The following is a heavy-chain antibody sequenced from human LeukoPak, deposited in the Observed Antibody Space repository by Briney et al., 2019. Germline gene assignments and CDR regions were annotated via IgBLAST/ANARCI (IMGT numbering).Heavy chain of an antibody. V-gene: IGHV3-23*01. CDR1: GFTFSSYA. CDR3: ASRYNWNDGFDY. D-gene: IGHD1-20*01. J-gene: IGHJ4*02. Sequence: GGSLRLSCAASGFTFSSYAMSWVRQAPGKGREWVSAISGSGGSTYYADSVKGRFTISRDNSKNTLYLQMNSLRAEDTAVYYCASRYNWNDGFDYWGQGTLVTVSS. CDR2: ISGSGGST.